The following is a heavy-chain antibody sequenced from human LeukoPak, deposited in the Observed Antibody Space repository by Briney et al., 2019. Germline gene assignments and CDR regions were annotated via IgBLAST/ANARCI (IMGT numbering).Heavy chain of an antibody. CDR2: IYTSGST. J-gene: IGHJ4*02. CDR3: ARDLGGFTYFDY. V-gene: IGHV4-4*07. CDR1: GGSISSYY. Sequence: SETLSLTCPVSGGSISSYYWSWLRQPAGKGLEWIGRIYTSGSTNYNPSLTSRVTMSVDTSKNQFSLKLSSVTAADTAVYYCARDLGGFTYFDYWGQGTLVTVSS. D-gene: IGHD3-10*01.